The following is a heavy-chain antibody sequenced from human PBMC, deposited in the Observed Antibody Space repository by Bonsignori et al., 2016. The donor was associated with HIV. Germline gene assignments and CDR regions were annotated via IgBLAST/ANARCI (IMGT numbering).Heavy chain of an antibody. J-gene: IGHJ3*02. V-gene: IGHV1-8*01. D-gene: IGHD6-6*01. CDR2: MNPNSGKT. CDR3: ARESSIAVRPGAFDI. Sequence: WVRQAPGQGLEWMGWMNPNSGKTGYAQNFQGRVTMTRNTSISTAYMELSSLRSEDTAVYYCARESSIAVRPGAFDIWGQGTMVTVSS.